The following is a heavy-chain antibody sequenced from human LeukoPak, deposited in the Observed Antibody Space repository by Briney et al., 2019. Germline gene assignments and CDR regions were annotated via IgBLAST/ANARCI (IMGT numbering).Heavy chain of an antibody. CDR3: ARAHSRPRVYYFDS. D-gene: IGHD6-6*01. J-gene: IGHJ4*02. Sequence: PGGSLRLSCAASGFTFSNSAISWVRQAPGKGLEWVSDGSRYYADSVKGRFTISRDNSKNTLYLQMNSLRAEDTAVYYCARAHSRPRVYYFDSWGQGTLVTVSS. CDR1: GFTFSNSA. V-gene: IGHV3-23*01. CDR2: DGSR.